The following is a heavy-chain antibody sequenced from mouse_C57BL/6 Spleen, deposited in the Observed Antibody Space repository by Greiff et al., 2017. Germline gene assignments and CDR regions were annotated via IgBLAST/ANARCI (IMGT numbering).Heavy chain of an antibody. J-gene: IGHJ4*01. D-gene: IGHD4-1*01. V-gene: IGHV1-69*01. Sequence: QVQLQQPGAELVMPGASVKLSCKASGYTFTSYWMHWVKQRPGQGLEWIGEIDPSDSYTNYNQKFKGKSTLTVDKSSSTAYMQLSSLTSEDSAVYYCARRWDGYYAMDYWGQGTSVTVSS. CDR2: IDPSDSYT. CDR3: ARRWDGYYAMDY. CDR1: GYTFTSYW.